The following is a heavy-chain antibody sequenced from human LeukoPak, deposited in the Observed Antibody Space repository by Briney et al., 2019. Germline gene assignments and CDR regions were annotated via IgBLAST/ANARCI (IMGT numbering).Heavy chain of an antibody. V-gene: IGHV1-69*05. Sequence: GASVKVSCKASGGTFSSYAISWVRQAPGQGLEWMGGIIPIFGTANYAQKFQGRVTITTDESTSTAYMELSSLRSEDTAVYYCAFRAVADTYYYYYMDVWGKGTTVTVSS. CDR2: IIPIFGTA. D-gene: IGHD6-13*01. J-gene: IGHJ6*03. CDR1: GGTFSSYA. CDR3: AFRAVADTYYYYYMDV.